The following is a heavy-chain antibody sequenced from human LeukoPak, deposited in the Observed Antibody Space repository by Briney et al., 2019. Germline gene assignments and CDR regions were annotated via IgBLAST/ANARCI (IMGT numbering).Heavy chain of an antibody. V-gene: IGHV3-48*03. CDR2: ISSSGTTV. J-gene: IGHJ4*02. CDR1: GFTFSSYE. Sequence: GGSLRLSCAASGFTFSSYEMNWVRQAPGKGLEWVSYISSSGTTVYYADSVKGRFTISRDNAENSLYLQMNSLRAEDTAVYYCARPPIGAAGGYFDHWGQGTLVTFSS. CDR3: ARPPIGAAGGYFDH. D-gene: IGHD6-13*01.